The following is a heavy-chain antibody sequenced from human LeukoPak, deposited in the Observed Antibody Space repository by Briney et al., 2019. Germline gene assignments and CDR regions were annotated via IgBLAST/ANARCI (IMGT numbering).Heavy chain of an antibody. V-gene: IGHV2-70*11. CDR3: ARIERRDGYNHGFDY. CDR1: GFSLSTSGMC. Sequence: SGPALVKPTQTLTLTCTFSGFSLSTSGMCVSWIRQPPGKALERLARIDWDDDKYYSTSLKTRLTISKDTSKNQVVLTMTNMDPVDTATYYCARIERRDGYNHGFDYWGQGTLVTVSS. D-gene: IGHD5-24*01. CDR2: IDWDDDK. J-gene: IGHJ4*02.